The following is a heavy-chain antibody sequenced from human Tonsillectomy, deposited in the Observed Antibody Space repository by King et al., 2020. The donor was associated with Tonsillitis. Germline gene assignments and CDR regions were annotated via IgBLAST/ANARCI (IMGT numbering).Heavy chain of an antibody. CDR3: ARGHEDWFFDL. J-gene: IGHJ2*01. CDR1: GYTFTTYG. Sequence: GQLVQSGAEVKKPGASVKVSCKASGYTFTTYGINWVRQAPGQGLECMGWISTYSGETDYAQKFQGRVTLTTNTSTSTVYMELRSLRSDDTAVYFCARGHEDWFFDLWGRGTLVTVSS. V-gene: IGHV1-18*04. CDR2: ISTYSGET.